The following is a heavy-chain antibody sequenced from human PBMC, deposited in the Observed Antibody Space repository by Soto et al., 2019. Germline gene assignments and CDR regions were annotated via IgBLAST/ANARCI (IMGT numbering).Heavy chain of an antibody. CDR2: IIPVFGTA. CDR3: ARGDATKIVVTTYYAMDV. CDR1: GGSLSNYG. Sequence: QVQLVQSGAEVKKPGSSVKVSCKASGGSLSNYGISWVRQAPGQGLEWMGGIIPVFGTANYAQKFQGRVTITADESTSIVYTDVTSLKSEDTAVYYCARGDATKIVVTTYYAMDVWGQGTTVTVSS. J-gene: IGHJ6*02. D-gene: IGHD3-9*01. V-gene: IGHV1-69*12.